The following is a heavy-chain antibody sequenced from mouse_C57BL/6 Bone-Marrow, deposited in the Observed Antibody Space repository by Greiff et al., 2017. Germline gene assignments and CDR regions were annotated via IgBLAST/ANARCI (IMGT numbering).Heavy chain of an antibody. CDR1: GFNIKDDY. CDR3: TTEAMDY. Sequence: EVQLQQSGAELVRPGASVKLSCTASGFNIKDDYMHWVKQRPEQGLEWIGWIDPENGDTEYASKFQGKATITADTSSNTAYLQLSSLTSEDTDVYYCTTEAMDYWGQGTSVTVSS. CDR2: IDPENGDT. V-gene: IGHV14-4*01. J-gene: IGHJ4*01.